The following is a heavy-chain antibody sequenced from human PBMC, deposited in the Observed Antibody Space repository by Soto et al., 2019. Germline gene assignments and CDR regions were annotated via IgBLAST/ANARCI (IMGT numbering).Heavy chain of an antibody. J-gene: IGHJ5*02. V-gene: IGHV1-69*02. Sequence: QVQLVQSGAEVKKPGSSVKVSCKASGGTFSSYTISWVRQAPGQGLEWMGRIIPILGIANYAQKFQGRVTITADKSTSTAYMELSSLRSEDTAVYYCASEVVIPWFDPWGQGTLVTVSS. D-gene: IGHD3-22*01. CDR2: IIPILGIA. CDR3: ASEVVIPWFDP. CDR1: GGTFSSYT.